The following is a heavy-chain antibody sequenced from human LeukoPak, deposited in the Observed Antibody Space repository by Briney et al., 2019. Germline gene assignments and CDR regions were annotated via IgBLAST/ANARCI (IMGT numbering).Heavy chain of an antibody. CDR1: GFTFTNYW. D-gene: IGHD1-26*01. Sequence: GGSLRLSCAASGFTFTNYWMHWVRQAPGKGLVWVSRINGDGSTTNYADSVKGRFTISRDNAKNTLYLQMNSLRAEDTAVYYCASPLGSGSYGYWGQGTLVTVSS. J-gene: IGHJ4*02. CDR2: INGDGSTT. CDR3: ASPLGSGSYGY. V-gene: IGHV3-74*01.